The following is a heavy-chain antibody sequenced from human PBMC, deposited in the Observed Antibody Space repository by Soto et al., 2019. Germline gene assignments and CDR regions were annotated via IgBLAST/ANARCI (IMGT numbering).Heavy chain of an antibody. J-gene: IGHJ6*02. CDR2: ISGSGSGT. V-gene: IGHV3-23*01. D-gene: IGHD6-13*01. CDR1: VFTFSSYA. CDR3: ARNTISAAGADYYGLDV. Sequence: GGSLRLSCAASVFTFSSYAMTWVRQAPGKGLEWVSIISGSGSGTYYADSVKGRFTISRDNAKNSLYLQMYSLRAEDSAVYYCARNTISAAGADYYGLDVWGQGTTVTV.